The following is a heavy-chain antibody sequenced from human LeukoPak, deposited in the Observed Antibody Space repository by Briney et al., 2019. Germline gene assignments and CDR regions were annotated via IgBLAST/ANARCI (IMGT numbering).Heavy chain of an antibody. CDR1: GFTVSSNP. Sequence: GGSLRLSCAASGFTVSSNPMTWVRQAPGKGLEWVSVIYSGGSTYYADSLKRRFIISRDNSRNTLYLQMNNLRAEDTAVYYCARACAPAGLYFDYWGQGTLVTVSS. CDR3: ARACAPAGLYFDY. D-gene: IGHD6-13*01. J-gene: IGHJ4*02. CDR2: IYSGGST. V-gene: IGHV3-53*01.